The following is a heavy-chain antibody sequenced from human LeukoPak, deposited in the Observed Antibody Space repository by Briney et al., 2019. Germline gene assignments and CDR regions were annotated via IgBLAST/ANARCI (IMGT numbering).Heavy chain of an antibody. CDR1: GGSFSAYY. V-gene: IGHV4-34*01. D-gene: IGHD5-18*01. J-gene: IGHJ4*02. CDR3: AHDGFATGGSTAIGY. Sequence: SETLSLTCAVYGGSFSAYYWSWIRQPPGKGLEWVGEINHSGSTNYNPSLKSRVTMSVDPCKNQSSLKLPSVTAADTAVYYCAHDGFATGGSTAIGYWGQGTLVTVSS. CDR2: INHSGST.